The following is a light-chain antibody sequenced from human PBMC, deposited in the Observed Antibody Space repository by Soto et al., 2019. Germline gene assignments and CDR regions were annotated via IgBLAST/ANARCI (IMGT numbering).Light chain of an antibody. CDR2: ATS. Sequence: DIQMTQSPSSLSASVGDRVTITCRASQSISNYLNWYQQKPGKAPKLLIYATSSLQSGVPSRFSGSGSGRDFTLTISRLQPEDFATYYCQQSNRTPQTFGQGTNVESK. CDR1: QSISNY. J-gene: IGKJ1*01. CDR3: QQSNRTPQT. V-gene: IGKV1-39*01.